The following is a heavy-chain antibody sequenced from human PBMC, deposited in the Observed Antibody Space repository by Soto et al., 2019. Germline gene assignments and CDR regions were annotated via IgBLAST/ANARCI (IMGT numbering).Heavy chain of an antibody. V-gene: IGHV1-46*01. CDR1: GYTFTSYY. CDR2: INPSGGST. Sequence: GASVKVSCKASGYTFTSYYMHWVRQAPGQGLEWMGIINPSGGSTSYAQKFQGRVTMTRDTSTSTVYMELSSLRSEDTAVYYCAREWTRDYGGNAIDYWGQGTLVTVSS. J-gene: IGHJ4*02. D-gene: IGHD4-17*01. CDR3: AREWTRDYGGNAIDY.